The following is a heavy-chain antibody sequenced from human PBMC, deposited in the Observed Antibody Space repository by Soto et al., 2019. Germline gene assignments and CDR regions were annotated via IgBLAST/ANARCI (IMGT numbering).Heavy chain of an antibody. D-gene: IGHD5-18*01. V-gene: IGHV3-48*02. J-gene: IGHJ4*02. CDR3: ALRGDTYGFDS. CDR1: GFTFSSYS. Sequence: EVQLVESGGGLVQPGGSLRLSCAASGFTFSSYSMNWVRQAPGKGLEWVSYISSSGSPIYYADSVKGRFTISRDNAKRSLYLQMNSLSDEDTAVYYCALRGDTYGFDSWGQGTLVTVSS. CDR2: ISSSGSPI.